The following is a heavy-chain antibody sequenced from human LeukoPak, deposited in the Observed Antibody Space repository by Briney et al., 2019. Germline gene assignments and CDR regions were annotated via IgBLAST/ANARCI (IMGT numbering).Heavy chain of an antibody. D-gene: IGHD2/OR15-2a*01. Sequence: ASETLSLTCAVSGGSISSSNWWSWVRQPPGKGLEWIGEIYHSGSTNYNPSLKSRVTISVDKSKNQFSLKLSSVTAADTAVYYCACSQYYLKGWFDPWGQGTLVTVSS. CDR2: IYHSGST. CDR3: ACSQYYLKGWFDP. CDR1: GGSISSSNW. V-gene: IGHV4-4*02. J-gene: IGHJ5*02.